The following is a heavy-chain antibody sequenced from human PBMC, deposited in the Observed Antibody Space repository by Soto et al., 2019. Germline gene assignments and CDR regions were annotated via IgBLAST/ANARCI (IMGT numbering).Heavy chain of an antibody. CDR2: IYYSGST. Sequence: QVLLQESGPGLVKPSETLSLTCTVSGGSISSYYWSWIRQPPGKGLEWIGYIYYSGSTNYNPSLTXXVXIXGDPSKNQCSLKLTSVTAADTAVYYCTVLQSGYFDYWGHGTLVTVSS. V-gene: IGHV4-59*01. D-gene: IGHD4-4*01. CDR1: GGSISSYY. J-gene: IGHJ4*01. CDR3: TVLQSGYFDY.